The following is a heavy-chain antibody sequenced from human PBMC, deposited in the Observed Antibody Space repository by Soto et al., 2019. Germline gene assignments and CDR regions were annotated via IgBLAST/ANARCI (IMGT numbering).Heavy chain of an antibody. CDR1: GFPFSSTW. J-gene: IGHJ6*02. Sequence: PGGSLRLSCAASGFPFSSTWMNWVRQAPGKGLEWVSYISSSSSTIYYADSVKGRFTISRDNAKNSLYLQMNSLRDEDTAVYYCARSHTIFGVVAAYYYGMDVWGQGTTVTVSS. D-gene: IGHD3-3*01. V-gene: IGHV3-48*02. CDR3: ARSHTIFGVVAAYYYGMDV. CDR2: ISSSSSTI.